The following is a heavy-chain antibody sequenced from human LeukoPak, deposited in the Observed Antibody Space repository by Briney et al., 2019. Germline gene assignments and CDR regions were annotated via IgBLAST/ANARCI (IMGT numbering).Heavy chain of an antibody. D-gene: IGHD5-12*01. Sequence: SGTLSLTCAVSGGSISSYYWGWLRQPPGKGLEWIGSIYHVGGTYYNPSLKSRVTISIDTSKNQFSLRLTSVTAADTAIYYCARDGRSGYEDLWGPGTLVTVSS. CDR2: IYHVGGT. V-gene: IGHV4-39*07. CDR1: GGSISSYY. J-gene: IGHJ5*02. CDR3: ARDGRSGYEDL.